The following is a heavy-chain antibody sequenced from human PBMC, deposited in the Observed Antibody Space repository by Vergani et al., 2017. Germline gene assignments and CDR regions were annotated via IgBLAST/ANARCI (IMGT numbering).Heavy chain of an antibody. D-gene: IGHD1-26*01. CDR2: IYSGGST. V-gene: IGHV3-53*01. CDR1: GFTVSSNY. CDR3: ARGDFRGSYSFDY. J-gene: IGHJ4*02. Sequence: EVQLVESGGGLIQPGGSLRLSCAASGFTVSSNYMSWVRQAPGKGLEWVSVIYSGGSTYYADSVKGRFTISRDNSKNTLYLQMNSLRAEDTAVYYCARGDFRGSYSFDYWGQGTLVTVSS.